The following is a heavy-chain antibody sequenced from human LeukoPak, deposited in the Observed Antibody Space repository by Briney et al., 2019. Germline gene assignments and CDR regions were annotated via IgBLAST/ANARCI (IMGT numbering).Heavy chain of an antibody. CDR2: IYPGDSDT. V-gene: IGHV5-51*01. CDR3: ARHKSFRGAFDI. CDR1: GYSFTSYW. J-gene: IGHJ3*02. Sequence: GESLKISCKGSGYSFTSYWIGWARQMPGKGLEWMGIIYPGDSDTRYSPSFQGQVTISADKSISTAYLQWSSLEASDTAIYYCARHKSFRGAFDIWGQGTMVTVSS.